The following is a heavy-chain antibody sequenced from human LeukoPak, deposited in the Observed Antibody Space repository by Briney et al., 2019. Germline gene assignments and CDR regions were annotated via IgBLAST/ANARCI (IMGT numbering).Heavy chain of an antibody. Sequence: ASVKVSCKASGYTFTSYDINWVRQATGQGLEWMGWMNPNSGNTGYAQKFQGRVTMTRNTSISTAYMELSSLRSEDTAMYYCAILVIGYSYGSPHWFDPWGQGTLVTVSS. CDR2: MNPNSGNT. CDR3: AILVIGYSYGSPHWFDP. J-gene: IGHJ5*02. CDR1: GYTFTSYD. D-gene: IGHD5-18*01. V-gene: IGHV1-8*01.